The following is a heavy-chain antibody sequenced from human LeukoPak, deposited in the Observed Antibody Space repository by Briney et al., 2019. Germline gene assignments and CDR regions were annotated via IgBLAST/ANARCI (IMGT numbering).Heavy chain of an antibody. D-gene: IGHD3-10*01. CDR3: ARHLNYCGSGSYGAYYYYGMDV. V-gene: IGHV4-39*07. CDR1: GDSLSSTSYY. CDR2: VYYDGST. Sequence: SETLSLTCSVSGDSLSSTSYYWGWIRQPPGKGLEWIGSVYYDGSTHYSPSLKSRVTISVDTSKNQFSLKLRSVTAADTAIYYCARHLNYCGSGSYGAYYYYGMDVWGQGTTVTVSS. J-gene: IGHJ6*02.